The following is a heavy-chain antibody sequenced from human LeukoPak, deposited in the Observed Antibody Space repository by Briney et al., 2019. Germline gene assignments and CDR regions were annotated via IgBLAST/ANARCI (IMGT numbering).Heavy chain of an antibody. Sequence: GGSLRLSCAASGFMSWVRQAPGKGLEWVSGINWNGGSTGYADSVKGRFTISRDNAKNSLYLQMNGLRVEDTALYYCARVQRELMWYYFDYWGQGTLVTVSS. CDR2: INWNGGST. CDR3: ARVQRELMWYYFDY. V-gene: IGHV3-20*04. CDR1: GF. D-gene: IGHD1-1*01. J-gene: IGHJ4*02.